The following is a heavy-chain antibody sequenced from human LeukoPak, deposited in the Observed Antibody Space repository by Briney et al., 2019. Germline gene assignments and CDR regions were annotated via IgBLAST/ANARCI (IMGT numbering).Heavy chain of an antibody. J-gene: IGHJ4*02. CDR3: ARDGFWGNFFDY. V-gene: IGHV1-69*04. D-gene: IGHD3-16*01. CDR2: IIPILGIA. CDR1: GGTFSSYA. Sequence: GASVKVSCKASGGTFSSYAISWVRPAPGQGLEWMGRIIPILGIANYAQKFQGRVTITADKSTSTAYMELSSLRSEDTAVYYCARDGFWGNFFDYWGQGTLVTVSS.